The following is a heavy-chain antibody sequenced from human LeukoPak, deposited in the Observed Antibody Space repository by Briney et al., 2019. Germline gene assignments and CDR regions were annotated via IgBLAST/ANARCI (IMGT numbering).Heavy chain of an antibody. CDR3: ARRNDFAI. Sequence: PSETLSLTCTVSGGSISGDHWNWIRQPPGKGLEWIGYIYYSGNTNYNPSLKSRVTISIDTSKNQFSLKLTSVTAADTAVYYCARRNDFAIWGQGTMVTVSS. CDR2: IYYSGNT. J-gene: IGHJ3*02. V-gene: IGHV4-59*08. CDR1: GGSISGDH.